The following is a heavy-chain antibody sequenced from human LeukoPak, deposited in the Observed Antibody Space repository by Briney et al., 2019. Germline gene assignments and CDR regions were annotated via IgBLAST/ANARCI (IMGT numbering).Heavy chain of an antibody. Sequence: KSSQTLSLTCTVSGGSISSGSYYWSCIRQPAGKGLECIGRIYTSGSTNYNPSLKSRVTISVDTSKNQFSLKLSSATAADTAVYYCARGFFDYYDSSGPVDYWGQGTLVTVSS. CDR1: GGSISSGSYY. D-gene: IGHD3-22*01. V-gene: IGHV4-61*02. J-gene: IGHJ4*02. CDR3: ARGFFDYYDSSGPVDY. CDR2: IYTSGST.